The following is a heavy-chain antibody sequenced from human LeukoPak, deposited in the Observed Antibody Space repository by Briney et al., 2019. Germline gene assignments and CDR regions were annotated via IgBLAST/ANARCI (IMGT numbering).Heavy chain of an antibody. J-gene: IGHJ4*02. CDR3: ARQARGYGSGSFFGY. D-gene: IGHD3-10*01. CDR1: GFTFSSYA. V-gene: IGHV3-23*01. Sequence: GAPLRLSCAASGFTFSSYAMSWVRQAPGKGLEWVSAISGSGGSTYYADSVKGRFTISRDNSKNTLYLQMNSLRAEDTAVYYCARQARGYGSGSFFGYWGQGTLVTVPS. CDR2: ISGSGGST.